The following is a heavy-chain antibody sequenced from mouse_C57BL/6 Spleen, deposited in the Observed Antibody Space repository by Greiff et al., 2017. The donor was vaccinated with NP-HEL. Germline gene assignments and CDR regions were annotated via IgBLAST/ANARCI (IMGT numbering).Heavy chain of an antibody. CDR3: AKAPYYGSSYRYFDV. CDR2: ISYSGST. V-gene: IGHV3-8*01. Sequence: EVQLQQSGPGLAKPSQTLSLTCSVTGYSITSDYWNWIRKFPGNKLEYMGYISYSGSTYYNPSLKSRISITRDTSKNQYYLQLNSVTTEDTATYYCAKAPYYGSSYRYFDVWGTGTTVTVSS. J-gene: IGHJ1*03. D-gene: IGHD1-1*01. CDR1: GYSITSDY.